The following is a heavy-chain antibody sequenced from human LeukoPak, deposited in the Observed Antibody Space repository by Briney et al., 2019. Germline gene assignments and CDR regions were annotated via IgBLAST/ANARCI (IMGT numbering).Heavy chain of an antibody. J-gene: IGHJ4*02. CDR1: GFTVSSKY. D-gene: IGHD2-21*02. Sequence: PGGSLRLSCAASGFTVSSKYMSWVRQAPGKGLEWVSVIHGGGSTYYSDSVKGRFTISRDNSKNTLYLQMNSLRAADTAVYYCARGKSSDCTCIDYWGQGTPVTVSS. CDR2: IHGGGST. CDR3: ARGKSSDCTCIDY. V-gene: IGHV3-53*01.